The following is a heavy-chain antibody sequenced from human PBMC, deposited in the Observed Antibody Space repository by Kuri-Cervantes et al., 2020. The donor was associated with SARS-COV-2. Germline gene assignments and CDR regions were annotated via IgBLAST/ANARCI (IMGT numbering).Heavy chain of an antibody. V-gene: IGHV1-18*01. CDR3: ARDYPVEPELYSSTIQLWPNHMTTVTTGLGY. CDR2: ISAYNGNT. Sequence: ASVKVSCKASGYTFTSYGISWVRQAPGRGLEWMGWISAYNGNTNYAQKLQGRVTMTTDTSTSTAYMELSSLRSEDTAVYYCARDYPVEPELYSSTIQLWPNHMTTVTTGLGYWGQGTLVTVSS. CDR1: GYTFTSYG. J-gene: IGHJ4*02. D-gene: IGHD4-17*01.